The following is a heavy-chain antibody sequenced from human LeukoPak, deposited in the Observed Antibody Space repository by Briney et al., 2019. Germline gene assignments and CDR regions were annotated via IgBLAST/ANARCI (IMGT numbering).Heavy chain of an antibody. CDR3: AREGGSHDAFDI. D-gene: IGHD1-26*01. CDR1: GFTFSSYE. Sequence: GGSLRLSCAASGFTFSSYEMNWVRQAPGKGLEWVSYISSSGSTIYYGDSVKGRVTISRDNAKNSLYLQMNSLRAEDTAVYYCAREGGSHDAFDIWGQGTMVTVSS. J-gene: IGHJ3*02. V-gene: IGHV3-48*03. CDR2: ISSSGSTI.